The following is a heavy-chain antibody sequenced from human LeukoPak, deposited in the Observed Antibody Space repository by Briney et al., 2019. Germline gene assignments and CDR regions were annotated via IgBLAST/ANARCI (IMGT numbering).Heavy chain of an antibody. J-gene: IGHJ4*02. D-gene: IGHD5-18*01. Sequence: TSETLSLTCTVSGGSISSYYWSWIRQPPGEGLEWIGYIYYSGSTNYNPSLKSRVTISVDTSKNQFSLKLSSVTAADTAVYYCARGGYSYDYWGQGTLVTVSS. CDR2: IYYSGST. CDR1: GGSISSYY. V-gene: IGHV4-59*01. CDR3: ARGGYSYDY.